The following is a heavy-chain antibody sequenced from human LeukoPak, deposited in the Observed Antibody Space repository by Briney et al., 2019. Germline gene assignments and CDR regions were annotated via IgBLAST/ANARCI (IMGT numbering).Heavy chain of an antibody. CDR3: TKSRSVVVPFFDI. CDR2: IYPGNSDT. V-gene: IGHV5-51*01. J-gene: IGHJ3*02. D-gene: IGHD2-2*01. Sequence: GESLKISRKGSEYSFTSYWIAWVRQMPGKELAWMGSIYPGNSDTRYSPSFQGQVTISADNSISTAYLQWSSLKASDTAMYYCTKSRSVVVPFFDIWGQGTMVTVSS. CDR1: EYSFTSYW.